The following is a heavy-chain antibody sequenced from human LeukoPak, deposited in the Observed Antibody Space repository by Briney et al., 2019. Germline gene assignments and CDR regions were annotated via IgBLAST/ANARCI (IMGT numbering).Heavy chain of an antibody. D-gene: IGHD6-13*01. Sequence: PSETLSLTCTVSGGSISSHYWSWIRQPPGKGLEWIGYIYYSGSTNYNPSLKSRVTISVDTSKNQFSLKLSSVTAADTAVYYCARVIAAAGSGYYFDYWGQGTLVTVSS. CDR3: ARVIAAAGSGYYFDY. CDR2: IYYSGST. V-gene: IGHV4-59*11. CDR1: GGSISSHY. J-gene: IGHJ4*02.